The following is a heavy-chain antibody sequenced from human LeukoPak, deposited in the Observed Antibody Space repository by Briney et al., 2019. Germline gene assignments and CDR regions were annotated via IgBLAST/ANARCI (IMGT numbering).Heavy chain of an antibody. J-gene: IGHJ3*02. CDR3: AKDQGIQLWLRSTFDI. Sequence: PGRSLRLSCAASGFTLSSHGMHWVRQAPGKGLEWVAVISYDGSNKYYADSVKGRFTISRDNSKTTLYLQMNSMRAEDTAVYYCAKDQGIQLWLRSTFDIWGQGTMVTVSS. CDR2: ISYDGSNK. D-gene: IGHD5-18*01. V-gene: IGHV3-30*18. CDR1: GFTLSSHG.